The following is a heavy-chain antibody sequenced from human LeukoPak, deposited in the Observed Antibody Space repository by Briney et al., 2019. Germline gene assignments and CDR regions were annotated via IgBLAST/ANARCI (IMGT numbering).Heavy chain of an antibody. V-gene: IGHV3-23*01. CDR3: AKRGVVIRVILVGFHKEAYYFDS. CDR2: ISDSGGST. CDR1: GITLSNYG. D-gene: IGHD3/OR15-3a*01. J-gene: IGHJ4*02. Sequence: GGSLRLSCAVSGITLSNYGMSWVRQAPGRGLEWVAGISDSGGSTNYADSVKGRFTVSRDNPKNTLYLQMNSLRAEDTAVYFCAKRGVVIRVILVGFHKEAYYFDSWGQGALVTVSS.